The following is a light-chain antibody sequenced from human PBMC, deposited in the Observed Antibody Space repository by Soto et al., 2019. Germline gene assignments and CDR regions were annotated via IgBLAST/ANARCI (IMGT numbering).Light chain of an antibody. Sequence: DVQVTQSPSSLSASVGDRVTITCRTSQVISNYFGWYQQKPGKAPKRLIYAASTLQSRVPSRFSGSGSGTEFTLTINSLQPEDFATYYCLQHDSYPRTFGQGTKVEIK. CDR3: LQHDSYPRT. CDR1: QVISNY. J-gene: IGKJ1*01. CDR2: AAS. V-gene: IGKV1-17*01.